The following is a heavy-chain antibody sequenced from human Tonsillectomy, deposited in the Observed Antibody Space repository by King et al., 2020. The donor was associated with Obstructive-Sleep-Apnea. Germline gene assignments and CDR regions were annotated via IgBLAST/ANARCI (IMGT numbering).Heavy chain of an antibody. CDR2: ISSSSTYT. Sequence: VQLVESGGGLVKPGGSLRLSCTASGFTFSDYYMSWLRQAPGKGLEWISYISSSSTYTNYADSVKGRFTISRDNAKNSLYLQMNSLRGEDMAVYYCARRSVTTAADSFDMWGQGTMVTVSS. J-gene: IGHJ3*02. V-gene: IGHV3-11*06. CDR1: GFTFSDYY. D-gene: IGHD4-17*01. CDR3: ARRSVTTAADSFDM.